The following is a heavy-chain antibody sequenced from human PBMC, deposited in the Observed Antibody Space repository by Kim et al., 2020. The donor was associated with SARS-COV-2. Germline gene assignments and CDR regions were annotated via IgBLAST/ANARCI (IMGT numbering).Heavy chain of an antibody. CDR3: ARTVTMLDSIDP. Sequence: ASVKVSCKASGYTFTSYYIHWVRQAPGQGLEWMGVINPSGGSTSYAQKFQGRVTMTRDTSTSTVYMELSSLRSDDTAVYYCARTVTMLDSIDPWGQGTLVTVSS. J-gene: IGHJ5*02. CDR1: GYTFTSYY. CDR2: INPSGGST. D-gene: IGHD3-10*02. V-gene: IGHV1-46*01.